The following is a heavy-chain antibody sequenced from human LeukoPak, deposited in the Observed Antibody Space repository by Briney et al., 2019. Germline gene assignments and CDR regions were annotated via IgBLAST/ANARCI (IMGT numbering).Heavy chain of an antibody. CDR2: ISGSGGST. Sequence: GGSLRLSCAASGFTFSNYGMNWVRQAPGKGLEWVSVISGSGGSTYYADSVKGRFTISRDNSKNTPYLQMNSLRAEDTAVYYCAKDPKDYYDSSGYYFAYWGQGTLVTVSS. V-gene: IGHV3-23*01. CDR1: GFTFSNYG. D-gene: IGHD3-22*01. J-gene: IGHJ4*02. CDR3: AKDPKDYYDSSGYYFAY.